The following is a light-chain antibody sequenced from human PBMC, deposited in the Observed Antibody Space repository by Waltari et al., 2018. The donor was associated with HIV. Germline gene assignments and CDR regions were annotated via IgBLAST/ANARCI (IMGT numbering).Light chain of an antibody. CDR3: QSFDTSLGDSRV. CDR2: GNN. CDR1: RPNPGAGYG. V-gene: IGLV1-40*01. Sequence: QSVLTPPPSVSGATGQSVTVSATGTRPNPGAGYGVSWYQQLPGTAPKVLIHGNNNRPSGVPDRLSGSKSGTSASLAITGLQAEDEADYYCQSFDTSLGDSRVFGGGTKLTVL. J-gene: IGLJ2*01.